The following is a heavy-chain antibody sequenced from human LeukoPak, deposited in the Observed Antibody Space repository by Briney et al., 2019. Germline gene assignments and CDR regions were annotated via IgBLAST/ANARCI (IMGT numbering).Heavy chain of an antibody. CDR2: ISAYNGNT. Sequence: AASVKVSCKASGGTFSSYAISWVRQAPGQGLEWMGWISAYNGNTNYAQKLQGRVTMTTDTSTSTAYMELRSLRSDDTAVYYCARFAFAHGGAFDIWGQGTMVTVSS. J-gene: IGHJ3*02. CDR1: GGTFSSYA. V-gene: IGHV1-18*01. D-gene: IGHD3-16*01. CDR3: ARFAFAHGGAFDI.